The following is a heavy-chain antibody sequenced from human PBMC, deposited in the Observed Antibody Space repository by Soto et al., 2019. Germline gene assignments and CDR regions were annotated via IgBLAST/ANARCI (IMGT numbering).Heavy chain of an antibody. D-gene: IGHD2-2*01. CDR3: ARDHLTDCSSTSCRTGPYYYGMDV. V-gene: IGHV4-59*01. J-gene: IGHJ6*02. Sequence: LPLTCTVSGGSISSYYWSWIRQPPGKGLEWIGYIYYSGSTNYNPSLKSRVTISVDTSKNQFSLKLSSVTAADTAVYYCARDHLTDCSSTSCRTGPYYYGMDVWGQGTTVTVSS. CDR2: IYYSGST. CDR1: GGSISSYY.